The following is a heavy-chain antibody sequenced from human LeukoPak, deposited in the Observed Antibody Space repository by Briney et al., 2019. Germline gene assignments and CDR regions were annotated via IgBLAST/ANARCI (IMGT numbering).Heavy chain of an antibody. V-gene: IGHV4-34*01. D-gene: IGHD2-2*01. J-gene: IGHJ4*02. CDR3: ARICSSTSCLLDY. CDR1: GGSFSDYY. Sequence: PSETLSLTCAVYGGSFSDYYWTWIRQPPGKGLEWIGEINHSGSTSYNPSLKSRVTISVDTSKNQISLKLSSVTAADTAVYYCARICSSTSCLLDYWGQGTLVTVSS. CDR2: INHSGST.